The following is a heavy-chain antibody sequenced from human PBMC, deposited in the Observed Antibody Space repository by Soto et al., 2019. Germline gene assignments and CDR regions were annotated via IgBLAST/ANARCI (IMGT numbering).Heavy chain of an antibody. Sequence: GESLTSSGRSSGYSFTRYWIGWVRQMPGKGLEWMGIIYPGDSVTRYSPSFQGQVTISADKSISTAYLQWSSLKASDTAMYYCARHESGCSSTSCYYSYYYYYGMDVWGQGTTVTV. V-gene: IGHV5-51*01. CDR1: GYSFTRYW. CDR2: IYPGDSVT. D-gene: IGHD2-2*01. CDR3: ARHESGCSSTSCYYSYYYYYGMDV. J-gene: IGHJ6*02.